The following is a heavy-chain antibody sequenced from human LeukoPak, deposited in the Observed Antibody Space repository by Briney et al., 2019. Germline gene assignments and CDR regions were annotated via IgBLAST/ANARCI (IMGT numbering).Heavy chain of an antibody. Sequence: ASVKVSCKASGYTFNSYYMHWVRQAPGQGLEWMGIINPSGDFTSYAQKFQGRVTMTKDTSTSTAYMELSRLRSDDTAVYYCASGGYGDYVPGDYWGQGTLVTVSS. CDR3: ASGGYGDYVPGDY. V-gene: IGHV1-46*02. CDR1: GYTFNSYY. D-gene: IGHD4-17*01. CDR2: INPSGDFT. J-gene: IGHJ4*02.